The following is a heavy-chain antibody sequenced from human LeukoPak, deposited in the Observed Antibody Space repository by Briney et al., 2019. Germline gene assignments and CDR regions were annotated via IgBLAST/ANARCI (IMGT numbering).Heavy chain of an antibody. CDR2: INHSGST. CDR3: ARRIAAAGTCDY. J-gene: IGHJ4*02. D-gene: IGHD6-13*01. V-gene: IGHV4-34*01. Sequence: SETLSLTCAVYGGSFSGYYWSWIRQPPGKGLEWIGEINHSGSTNYNPSLKSRVTISVDTSKNQFSLKLSSVTAADTAVYYCARRIAAAGTCDYWGQGTLVTVSS. CDR1: GGSFSGYY.